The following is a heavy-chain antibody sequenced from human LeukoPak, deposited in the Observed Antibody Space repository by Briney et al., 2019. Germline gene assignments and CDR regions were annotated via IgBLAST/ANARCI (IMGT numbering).Heavy chain of an antibody. V-gene: IGHV3-21*01. CDR3: ARDPPSYSSSWYFPFFDY. J-gene: IGHJ4*02. Sequence: GGSLRLSCAASGFTFSSYSMNWVRQAPGRGLEWVSSISSSSSYIYYADSVKGRFTISRDNAKNSLYLQMNSLRAEDTAVYYCARDPPSYSSSWYFPFFDYWGQGTLVTVSS. CDR2: ISSSSSYI. D-gene: IGHD6-13*01. CDR1: GFTFSSYS.